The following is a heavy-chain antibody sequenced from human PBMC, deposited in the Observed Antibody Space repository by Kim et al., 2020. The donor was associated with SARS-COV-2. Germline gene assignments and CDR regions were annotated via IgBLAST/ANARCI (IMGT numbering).Heavy chain of an antibody. CDR3: AKDRRGGYQLGPEFDY. D-gene: IGHD2-2*01. J-gene: IGHJ4*02. Sequence: SVKGRFTISRDKSKNTLYLQMNSLRAEDTAVYYCAKDRRGGYQLGPEFDYWGQGTLVTVSS. V-gene: IGHV3-23*01.